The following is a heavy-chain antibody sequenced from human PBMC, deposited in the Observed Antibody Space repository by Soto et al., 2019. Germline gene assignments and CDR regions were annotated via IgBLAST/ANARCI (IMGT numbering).Heavy chain of an antibody. J-gene: IGHJ5*01. CDR2: IYVGGYT. V-gene: IGHV3-66*01. Sequence: EVQLVESGEDLVQPGGSLRLSCAASGFTVSNNYMTWVRQAPGKGLEWVSLIYVGGYTYYADSVKGRFTISRDNSKNTLYLQMHSPRAEDTAVYYCAVYAPRHWFDSWGQGTLVTVSS. CDR3: AVYAPRHWFDS. CDR1: GFTVSNNY. D-gene: IGHD6-6*01.